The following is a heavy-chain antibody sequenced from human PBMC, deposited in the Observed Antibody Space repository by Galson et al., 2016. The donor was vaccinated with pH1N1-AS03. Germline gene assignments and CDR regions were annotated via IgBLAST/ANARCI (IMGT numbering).Heavy chain of an antibody. J-gene: IGHJ4*02. CDR1: GFTFSSYA. CDR2: ISGNGFST. V-gene: IGHV3-64*01. Sequence: SLRLSCAVGGFTFSSYAMFWLRQAPGKGLEYVSAISGNGFSTYYANSVKDRFTVSRDNSKNTLYLQMGSQRVEDMAVYYCARGPVSYANYWFPPPDYWGQGTLVTVSS. CDR3: ARGPVSYANYWFPPPDY. D-gene: IGHD4/OR15-4a*01.